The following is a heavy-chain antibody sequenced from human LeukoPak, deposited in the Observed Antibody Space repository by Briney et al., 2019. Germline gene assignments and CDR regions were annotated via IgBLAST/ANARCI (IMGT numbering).Heavy chain of an antibody. D-gene: IGHD3-22*01. CDR2: ISAYNGNT. V-gene: IGHV1-18*01. J-gene: IGHJ4*02. CDR3: ARVETHYYDSSGCPPNFDY. CDR1: GYTFTSYG. Sequence: GASVKVSCKASGYTFTSYGISWVRQAPGQGLEWMGWISAYNGNTNYAQKLQGRVTMTTDTSTSTAYMELRSLRSDDTAVYYCARVETHYYDSSGCPPNFDYWGQGTLVTVSS.